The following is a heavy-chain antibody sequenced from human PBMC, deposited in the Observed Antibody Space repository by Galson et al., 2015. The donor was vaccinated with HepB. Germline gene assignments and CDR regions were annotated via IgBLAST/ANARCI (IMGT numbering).Heavy chain of an antibody. CDR1: GDSVSSNSAA. J-gene: IGHJ4*02. D-gene: IGHD2/OR15-2a*01. V-gene: IGHV6-1*01. CDR3: TRDLSMRFDY. CDR2: TLYRSMWKN. Sequence: CAISGDSVSSNSAAWNWIRQSPSRGLEWLGRTLYRSMWKNDYAIFVSGRITINPDTSESQFSLQLNSVTPEDTAVYYCTRDLSMRFDYWGQGTMVTVSS.